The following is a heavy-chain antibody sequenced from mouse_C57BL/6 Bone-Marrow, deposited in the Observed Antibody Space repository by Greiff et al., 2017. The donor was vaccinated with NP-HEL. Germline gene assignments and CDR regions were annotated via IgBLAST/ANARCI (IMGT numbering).Heavy chain of an antibody. D-gene: IGHD3-2*02. CDR3: AATAQATFDY. J-gene: IGHJ2*01. CDR1: GYTFTSYW. Sequence: QVQLKESGAELVKPGASVKMSCKASGYTFTSYWITWVKQRPGQGLEWIGDIYPGSGSTNYNEKFKSKATLTVDTSSSTAYMQLSSLTSEDSAVYYCAATAQATFDYWGQGTTLTVSS. CDR2: IYPGSGST. V-gene: IGHV1-55*01.